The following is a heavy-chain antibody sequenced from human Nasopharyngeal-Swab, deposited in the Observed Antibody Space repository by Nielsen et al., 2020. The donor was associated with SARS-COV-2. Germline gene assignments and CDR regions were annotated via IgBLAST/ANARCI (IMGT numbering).Heavy chain of an antibody. V-gene: IGHV3-23*01. D-gene: IGHD6-19*01. CDR1: GFTFSSYA. CDR3: ARGLVAGRSYFDY. J-gene: IGHJ4*02. CDR2: ISGSVGYT. Sequence: GESLKISCVVSGFTFSSYAMNWVRQAPGKGLEWVSDISGSVGYTFYADSVKGRFTISRDNSKNTLYLQMNSLRVEDTAVYYCARGLVAGRSYFDYWGQGTLVTVSS.